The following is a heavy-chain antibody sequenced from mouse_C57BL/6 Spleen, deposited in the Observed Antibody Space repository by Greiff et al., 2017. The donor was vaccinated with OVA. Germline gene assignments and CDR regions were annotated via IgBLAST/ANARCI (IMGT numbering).Heavy chain of an antibody. V-gene: IGHV1-42*01. D-gene: IGHD2-4*01. CDR1: GYSFTGYY. J-gene: IGHJ2*01. Sequence: VQLQQSGPELVKPGASVKISCKASGYSFTGYYMNWVKQSPEKSLEWIGEINPSTGGTTYNQKFKAKATLTVDKSSSTAYMQLKSLTSEDSAVYYCARTYYDYQNYFDYWGQGTTLTASS. CDR2: INPSTGGT. CDR3: ARTYYDYQNYFDY.